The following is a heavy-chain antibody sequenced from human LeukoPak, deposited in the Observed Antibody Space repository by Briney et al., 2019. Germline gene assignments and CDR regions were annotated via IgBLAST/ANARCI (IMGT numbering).Heavy chain of an antibody. CDR3: ARDLGEAADDAFDI. Sequence: SETLSLTCAVYGGSFSSYYWSWIRQPPGKGLEWIGYIYYSGSTNYNPSLKSRVTISVDTSKNQFSLKLSSVTAADTAVYYCARDLGEAADDAFDIWGQGTMVTVSS. CDR1: GGSFSSYY. D-gene: IGHD6-13*01. CDR2: IYYSGST. V-gene: IGHV4-59*01. J-gene: IGHJ3*02.